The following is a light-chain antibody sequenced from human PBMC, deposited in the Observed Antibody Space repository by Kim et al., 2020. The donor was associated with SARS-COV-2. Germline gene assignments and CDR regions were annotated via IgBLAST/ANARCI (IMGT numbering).Light chain of an antibody. CDR3: QVWDSSSDHYVV. CDR1: NIGSKS. Sequence: SYELTQPPSVSVAPGKTARITCGGNNIGSKSVHWYQQKPGQAPVLVIYYDSDRPSGIPERFSGSNSGNTATLTISRVEAGDEADYYCQVWDSSSDHYVV. CDR2: YDS. V-gene: IGLV3-21*04. J-gene: IGLJ2*01.